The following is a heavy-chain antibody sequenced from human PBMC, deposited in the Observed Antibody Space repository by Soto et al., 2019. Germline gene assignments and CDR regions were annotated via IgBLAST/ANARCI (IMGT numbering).Heavy chain of an antibody. CDR2: IIPIFGTA. CDR3: ATGVIGASEPGALEY. V-gene: IGHV1-69*06. Sequence: QVQLVQSGAEVKKPGSSVKVSCKASGGTFSSYAISWVRQAPGQGLEWMGGIIPIFGTANYAQKFQGRVTITADKSTSTGYMELSSLRSEDTAMYYCATGVIGASEPGALEYWGQGTMVTVSS. CDR1: GGTFSSYA. J-gene: IGHJ4*02. D-gene: IGHD2-21*01.